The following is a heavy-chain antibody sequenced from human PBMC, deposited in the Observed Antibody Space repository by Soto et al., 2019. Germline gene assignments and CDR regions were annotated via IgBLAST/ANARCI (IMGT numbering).Heavy chain of an antibody. V-gene: IGHV4-31*03. CDR3: AREDKSYGYDD. J-gene: IGHJ4*02. CDR1: GGSISSGGYY. CDR2: ISYSGST. Sequence: SETLSLTCTVSGGSISSGGYYWNWIRQHPGKGLEWIGSISYSGSTYYNPSLRSRLTISVDTSKNQFSLKLSSATAADTAVYYCAREDKSYGYDDCGQGTRVTVSS. D-gene: IGHD5-18*01.